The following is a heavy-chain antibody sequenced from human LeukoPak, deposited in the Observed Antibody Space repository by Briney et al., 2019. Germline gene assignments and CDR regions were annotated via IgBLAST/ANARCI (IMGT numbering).Heavy chain of an antibody. CDR2: ISSGSTTI. V-gene: IGHV3-48*01. Sequence: PGGSLRLSCATSGFTLSSYSMNWVRQAPGKGLEWVSYISSGSTTIYYADSVKGRFTISRDNAKNSLYLQMNRLRAEDTAVYYCARDVEQWLVRVYYFDYWGQGTLVTVSS. CDR1: GFTLSSYS. D-gene: IGHD6-19*01. J-gene: IGHJ4*02. CDR3: ARDVEQWLVRVYYFDY.